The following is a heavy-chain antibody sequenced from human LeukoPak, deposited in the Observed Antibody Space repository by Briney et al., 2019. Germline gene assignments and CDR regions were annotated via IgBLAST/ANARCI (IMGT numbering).Heavy chain of an antibody. D-gene: IGHD2-2*01. Sequence: ASVTVSFTASGYTFTIYDINWVRQAPGQGHERMGWMNPKRGNTGYSKQFLGRVTITTNSSISTAYMHLSRLTSEATTVHYCARVSGHQLLSYYYYDGMDVWGQGTTVTVSS. J-gene: IGHJ6*02. CDR3: ARVSGHQLLSYYYYDGMDV. CDR1: GYTFTIYD. CDR2: MNPKRGNT. V-gene: IGHV1-8*01.